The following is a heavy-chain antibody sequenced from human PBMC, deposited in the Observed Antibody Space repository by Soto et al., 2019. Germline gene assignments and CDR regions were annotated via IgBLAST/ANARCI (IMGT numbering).Heavy chain of an antibody. J-gene: IGHJ4*02. CDR1: GFTFDDYG. V-gene: IGHV3-23*01. Sequence: GGSLRLSCAASGFTFDDYGMSWVRQAPGKGLEWVSGISYGGGSTNYADSVKGRFTISRDNSKNTLYLQMNSLRGEDTAVYYCAKGESYYYDSSGYWNYWGQGTLVTVSS. D-gene: IGHD3-22*01. CDR2: ISYGGGST. CDR3: AKGESYYYDSSGYWNY.